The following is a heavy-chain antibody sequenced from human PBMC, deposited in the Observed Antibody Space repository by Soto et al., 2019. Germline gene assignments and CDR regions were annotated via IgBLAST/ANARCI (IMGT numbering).Heavy chain of an antibody. J-gene: IGHJ4*02. V-gene: IGHV6-1*01. CDR1: GDSVSSNSAA. CDR2: TYYRSKWYN. Sequence: QSQTLSLTCAISGDSVSSNSAAWNWIRQSPSRGLEWLGRTYYRSKWYNDYAVSVKSRITINPDTSKNQFSLQLNSVTPEDTAVYYCARAFLSKMYSSGWFDYWGQGTLVTVSS. CDR3: ARAFLSKMYSSGWFDY. D-gene: IGHD6-19*01.